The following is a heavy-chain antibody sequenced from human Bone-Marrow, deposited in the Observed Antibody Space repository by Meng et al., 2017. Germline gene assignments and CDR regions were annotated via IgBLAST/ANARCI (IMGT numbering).Heavy chain of an antibody. Sequence: GESLKISCKGSGYSFTSYGISWVRQAPGQGLEWMGWISAYNGNTNYAQKLQGRVTMTTDTSTSTAYMELRSLRSDDTAVYYCARGRYSSSWYEPPHYYYYGMDVWGQGTTVTVSS. CDR1: GYSFTSYG. CDR3: ARGRYSSSWYEPPHYYYYGMDV. CDR2: ISAYNGNT. V-gene: IGHV1-18*01. D-gene: IGHD6-13*01. J-gene: IGHJ6*02.